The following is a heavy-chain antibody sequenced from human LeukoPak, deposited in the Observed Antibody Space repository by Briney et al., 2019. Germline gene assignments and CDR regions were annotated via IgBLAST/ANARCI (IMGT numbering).Heavy chain of an antibody. CDR2: IIPILGIA. V-gene: IGHV1-69*04. D-gene: IGHD5-24*01. CDR3: ASADRDGYIFDY. CDR1: GGTFSSYA. Sequence: GASVKVSCKASGGTFSSYAISWVRQAPGQGLEWMGRIIPILGIANYAQKFQGRVTITADESTSTAYMELSSLRSEDTAVYYCASADRDGYIFDYWGQGTLVTVSS. J-gene: IGHJ4*02.